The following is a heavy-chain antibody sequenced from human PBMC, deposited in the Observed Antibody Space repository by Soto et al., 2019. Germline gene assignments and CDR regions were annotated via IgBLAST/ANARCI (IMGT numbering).Heavy chain of an antibody. Sequence: GESLKISCKGSGHSFVTHWIGWVRQMPGKGLEWMGIIYPGDSETKYSPSFQGQVTISADKSISTAYLQWSSLKASDTALYYCVSTINGYFEYWGQGALVTVSS. D-gene: IGHD3-9*01. CDR3: VSTINGYFEY. CDR2: IYPGDSET. V-gene: IGHV5-51*01. CDR1: GHSFVTHW. J-gene: IGHJ4*02.